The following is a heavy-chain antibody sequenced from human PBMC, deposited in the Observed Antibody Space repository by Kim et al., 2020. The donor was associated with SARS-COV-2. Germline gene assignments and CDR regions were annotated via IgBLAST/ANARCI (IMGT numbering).Heavy chain of an antibody. V-gene: IGHV3-23*01. D-gene: IGHD3-22*01. J-gene: IGHJ3*02. Sequence: GGSLRLSCAASAFTFSSYVMSWVRQAPGKGLEWVSAISGSGATTYYADSVKGRFTISRDNSKGTLYLQINSLRAEDTAVYYCATIPGDSSGYYPPGAFDIWGQGTMVTVSS. CDR1: AFTFSSYV. CDR2: ISGSGATT. CDR3: ATIPGDSSGYYPPGAFDI.